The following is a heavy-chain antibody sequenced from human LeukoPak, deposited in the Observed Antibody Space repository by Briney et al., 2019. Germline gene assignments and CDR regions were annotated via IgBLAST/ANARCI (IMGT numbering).Heavy chain of an antibody. Sequence: QTGGSLRLSCAASGFTFSSYWMSWVRQAPGKGLQWVSTVTSGGAGTYYADSVKGRFTISRDNSGNTLYLQMSSLTAEDTAVYYCTRDHPDCRGLSCLLFDQWGQGTLVTVSS. V-gene: IGHV3-23*01. CDR2: VTSGGAGT. J-gene: IGHJ4*02. CDR1: GFTFSSYW. D-gene: IGHD3-10*01. CDR3: TRDHPDCRGLSCLLFDQ.